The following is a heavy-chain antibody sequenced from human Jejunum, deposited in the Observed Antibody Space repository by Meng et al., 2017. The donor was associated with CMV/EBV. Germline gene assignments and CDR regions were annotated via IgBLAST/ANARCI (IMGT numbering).Heavy chain of an antibody. Sequence: QMLLQESGPGLVNPSVTLSLICTVSGVSIRSYYWSWIRLPAGKGLEWLGRIYTSGSTNYNPSLKSRVTMSLDTPKNQFSLKLTSVTAADTALYFCARDGGLDCGGDCYFDHWGQGILVTVSS. D-gene: IGHD2-21*02. CDR1: GVSIRSYY. CDR2: IYTSGST. J-gene: IGHJ4*02. CDR3: ARDGGLDCGGDCYFDH. V-gene: IGHV4-4*07.